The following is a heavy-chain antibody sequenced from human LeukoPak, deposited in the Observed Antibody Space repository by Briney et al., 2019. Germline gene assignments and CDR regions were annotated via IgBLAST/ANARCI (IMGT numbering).Heavy chain of an antibody. CDR3: ARSNSGSNFDY. Sequence: PSETLSLTCTVSGGSISSGGYYWSWIRQHPGKGLECIGYIHYSGRTYYDPSLNSRVTISVDTSKNQFSLKLSSVTAADTAVYYCARSNSGSNFDYWGQGTLVTVSS. J-gene: IGHJ4*02. CDR1: GGSISSGGYY. D-gene: IGHD5-12*01. CDR2: IHYSGRT. V-gene: IGHV4-31*03.